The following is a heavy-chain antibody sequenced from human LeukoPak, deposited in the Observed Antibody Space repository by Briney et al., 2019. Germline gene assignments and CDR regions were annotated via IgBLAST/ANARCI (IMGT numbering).Heavy chain of an antibody. D-gene: IGHD3-3*01. CDR1: GGSISSYY. Sequence: SSETLSLTCTVSGGSISSYYWSWIRQPPGKGLEWIGYIYYSGSTNYNPSLKSRVTISVDTSKNQFSLKLSSVTAADTAVYYCARRGFGVVIPPHQYYYYMDVWGKGTTVTVSS. CDR3: ARRGFGVVIPPHQYYYYMDV. V-gene: IGHV4-59*08. CDR2: IYYSGST. J-gene: IGHJ6*03.